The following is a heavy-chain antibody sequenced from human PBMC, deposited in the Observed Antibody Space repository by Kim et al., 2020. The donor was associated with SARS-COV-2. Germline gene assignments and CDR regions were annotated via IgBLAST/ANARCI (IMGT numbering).Heavy chain of an antibody. CDR1: GGTFSSYA. CDR2: IIPIFGTA. CDR3: ARSHPIRGSGSPQYGMDV. D-gene: IGHD3-10*01. Sequence: SVKVSCKASGGTFSSYAISWVRQAPGQGLEWMGGIIPIFGTANYAQKFQGRVTITADESTSTAYMELSSLRSEDTAVYYCARSHPIRGSGSPQYGMDVWGQGTTVTVSS. V-gene: IGHV1-69*13. J-gene: IGHJ6*02.